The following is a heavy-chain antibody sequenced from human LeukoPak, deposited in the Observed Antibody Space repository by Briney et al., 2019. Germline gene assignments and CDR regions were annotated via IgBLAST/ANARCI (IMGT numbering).Heavy chain of an antibody. CDR2: FDPEDGET. D-gene: IGHD7-27*01. J-gene: IGHJ4*02. CDR1: GYTLTELS. Sequence: GASVKVPCKVSGYTLTELSMHWVRQAPGKGLEWMGGFDPEDGETIYAQKFQGRVTMTEDTSTDTAYMELSSLRSEDTAVYYCALHRANWGSFDYWGQGTLVTVSS. CDR3: ALHRANWGSFDY. V-gene: IGHV1-24*01.